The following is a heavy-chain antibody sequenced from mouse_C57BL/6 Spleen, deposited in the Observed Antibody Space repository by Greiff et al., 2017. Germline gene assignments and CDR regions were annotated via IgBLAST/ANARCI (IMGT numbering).Heavy chain of an antibody. CDR2: INYDGSST. CDR1: GFTFSDSY. D-gene: IGHD2-12*01. V-gene: IGHV5-16*01. J-gene: IGHJ2*01. Sequence: EVQVVESEGGLVQPGSSMKLSCTASGFTFSDSYMAWVRQVPEKGLEWVANINYDGSSTYYLDSLKSRFIISRDNAKNILYLQMSSLKSEDTATYYCARGYGYFDYWGQGTTLTVSS. CDR3: ARGYGYFDY.